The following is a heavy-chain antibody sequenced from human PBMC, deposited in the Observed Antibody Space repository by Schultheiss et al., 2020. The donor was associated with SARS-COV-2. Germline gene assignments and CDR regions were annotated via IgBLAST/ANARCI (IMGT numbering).Heavy chain of an antibody. CDR1: GGSISSYY. J-gene: IGHJ6*02. CDR3: ARDISGWYSYYYYGMDV. V-gene: IGHV4-4*08. D-gene: IGHD6-19*01. CDR2: IYYSGST. Sequence: SETLSLTCTVSGGSISSYYWSWIRQPPGKGLEWIGYIYYSGSTYYNPSLKSRVTISVDTSKNQFSLKLSSVTAADTAVYYCARDISGWYSYYYYGMDVWGQGTTVTVSS.